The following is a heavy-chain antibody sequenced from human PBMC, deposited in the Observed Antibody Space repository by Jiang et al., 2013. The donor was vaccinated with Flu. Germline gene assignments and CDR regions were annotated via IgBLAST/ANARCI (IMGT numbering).Heavy chain of an antibody. CDR3: VKAPGTFFNSGAFDY. CDR1: GFTFDDCA. J-gene: IGHJ4*02. V-gene: IGHV3-9*01. CDR2: ITWNSGRI. Sequence: LSCAASGFTFDDCAMHWVRQAPGKGLEWVSGITWNSGRIDYADSVKGRFTISRDNAKNSLYLQMNSLRAEDTALYYCVKAPGTFFNSGAFDYWGQGILVRVSS. D-gene: IGHD3-3*02.